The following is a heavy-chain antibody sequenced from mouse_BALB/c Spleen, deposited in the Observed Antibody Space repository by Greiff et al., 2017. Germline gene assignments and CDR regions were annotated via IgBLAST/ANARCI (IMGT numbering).Heavy chain of an antibody. CDR2: IYPGGGYT. V-gene: IGHV1-63*02. CDR1: GYTFTKYW. CDR3: ARSRYYAMDY. Sequence: QVQLKQSGAELVRPGTSVKISCKASGYTFTKYWLGWVKQRPGHGLEWIGDIYPGGGYTNYNEKFKGKATLTADTSSSTAYMQLSSLTSEDSAVYFCARSRYYAMDYWGQGTSVTVSS. J-gene: IGHJ4*01.